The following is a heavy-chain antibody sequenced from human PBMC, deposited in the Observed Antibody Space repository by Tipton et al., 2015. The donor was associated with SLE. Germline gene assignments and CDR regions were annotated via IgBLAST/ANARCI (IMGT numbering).Heavy chain of an antibody. CDR2: ITPFFGTV. D-gene: IGHD6-13*01. V-gene: IGHV1-69*18. CDR3: GAGIPAGYYYYGMDV. J-gene: IGHJ6*02. CDR1: GYTFNNYG. Sequence: QLVQSGPEVKKPGASVKVSCKASGYTFNNYGISWVRQAPGQGLEWMGRITPFFGTVNYAQKFQGRVTINADESTSTAYMELSSLRSEDTAVYYCGAGIPAGYYYYGMDVWGQGTTVTVSS.